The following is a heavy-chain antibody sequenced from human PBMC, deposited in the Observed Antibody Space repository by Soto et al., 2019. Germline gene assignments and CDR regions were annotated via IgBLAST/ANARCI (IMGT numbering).Heavy chain of an antibody. J-gene: IGHJ4*02. D-gene: IGHD1-26*01. Sequence: PGGSLRLSCAASGFTFSSYGMSWVRQAPGQGLEFISALSDSGGNTYYADSVKGRFTISRDNSKDTLYLQMNNLRVEDTALYYCAKEMGARKPFDCWGQGTLVTVSS. CDR3: AKEMGARKPFDC. CDR1: GFTFSSYG. CDR2: LSDSGGNT. V-gene: IGHV3-23*01.